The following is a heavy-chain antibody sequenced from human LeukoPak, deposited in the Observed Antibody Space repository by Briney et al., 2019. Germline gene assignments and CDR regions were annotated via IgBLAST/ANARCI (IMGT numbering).Heavy chain of an antibody. J-gene: IGHJ4*02. D-gene: IGHD6-6*01. CDR1: GGSTCSDAYF. V-gene: IGHV4-31*03. CDR3: ARTSIATRHFDY. Sequence: SQTLSLTCTVSGGSTCSDAYFWSWIRQHPGKGLEWIGYIYYSGSTYYNPSLKSRVTISVDTSKNQFSLKLSSVTAADTAVYYCARTSIATRHFDYWGQGTLVTVSS. CDR2: IYYSGST.